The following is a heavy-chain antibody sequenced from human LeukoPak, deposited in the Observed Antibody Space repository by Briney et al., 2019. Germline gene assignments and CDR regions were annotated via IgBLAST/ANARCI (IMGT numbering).Heavy chain of an antibody. V-gene: IGHV6-1*01. J-gene: IGHJ3*02. Sequence: SQTLSLTCAISGDSFSSNSAAWNWVRQSPSSGLEWLGSTYYSSKRYNDYAVSVKSRITINPDTSKNQFSLQLNSVTPEDTALYYCARGAVAVRNAFDIWGQGTMVTVSS. CDR1: GDSFSSNSAA. CDR3: ARGAVAVRNAFDI. D-gene: IGHD6-19*01. CDR2: TYYSSKRYN.